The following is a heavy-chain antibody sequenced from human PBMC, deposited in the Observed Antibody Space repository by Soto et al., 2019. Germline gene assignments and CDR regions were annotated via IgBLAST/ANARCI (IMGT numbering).Heavy chain of an antibody. D-gene: IGHD3-22*01. CDR2: ISAYNGNT. V-gene: IGHV1-18*01. CDR1: GYTFTSYG. J-gene: IGHJ5*02. CDR3: ARDREPAYYYDSSGRWFDP. Sequence: ASVKVSCKASGYTFTSYGISWVRQAPGQGLEWMGWISAYNGNTNYAQKLQGRVTMTTDTSTSTAYMELRSPRSDDTAVYYCARDREPAYYYDSSGRWFDPWGQGTLGTVSS.